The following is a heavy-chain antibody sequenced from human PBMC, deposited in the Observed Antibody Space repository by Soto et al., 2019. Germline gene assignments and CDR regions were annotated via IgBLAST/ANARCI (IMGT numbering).Heavy chain of an antibody. CDR1: GFAFSTFD. Sequence: GGSLRLSCAGSGFAFSTFDIHWVRQAPGKGLEWVSGIGTLSDTFYAASVQGRFTISRQNAKNSVYLQMNSLRAGDTAFYYCARGRSFSYDSTPPPMFDPWGQGTLVTVS. CDR3: ARGRSFSYDSTPPPMFDP. D-gene: IGHD3-10*01. CDR2: IGTLSDT. J-gene: IGHJ5*02. V-gene: IGHV3-13*01.